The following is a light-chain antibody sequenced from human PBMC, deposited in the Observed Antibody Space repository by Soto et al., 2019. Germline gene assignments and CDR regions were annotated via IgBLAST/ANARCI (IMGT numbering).Light chain of an antibody. J-gene: IGKJ5*01. V-gene: IGKV1D-12*01. Sequence: DIQMTQSPSSVSASVGDRVTITCRASQDISSWLAWYQQKPGKALKLLIYAASSLQSGVPSRFSGSGSGTDFTLTINNLQPEDFATYYCQQANSFPPTFGQGTRLEIK. CDR2: AAS. CDR1: QDISSW. CDR3: QQANSFPPT.